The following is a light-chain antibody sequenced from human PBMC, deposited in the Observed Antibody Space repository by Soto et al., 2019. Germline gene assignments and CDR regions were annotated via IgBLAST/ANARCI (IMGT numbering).Light chain of an antibody. J-gene: IGKJ1*01. Sequence: DIQMTQSPSSLSASVGDRVTIICRASQSIRRYLNWYRQKPGKAPDLLIYGASSLQSGVPLRFTGSGSETDFTLTITSLQPDDFATYYCQQSYSTPWTFGQGTKVEIK. CDR1: QSIRRY. V-gene: IGKV1-39*01. CDR2: GAS. CDR3: QQSYSTPWT.